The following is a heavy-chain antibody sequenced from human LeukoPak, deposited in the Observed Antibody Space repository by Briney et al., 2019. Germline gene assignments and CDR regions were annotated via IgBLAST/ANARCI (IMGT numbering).Heavy chain of an antibody. CDR2: ISGSGGST. CDR3: AKLSRDGYNWDKFFDY. Sequence: GGSLRLSCAASGFTFSSYAMSRVRQAPGKGLEWVSAISGSGGSTYYADSVKGRFTISRDNSKNTLYLQMNSLRAEDTAVYYCAKLSRDGYNWDKFFDYWGQGTLVTVSS. J-gene: IGHJ4*02. D-gene: IGHD5-24*01. CDR1: GFTFSSYA. V-gene: IGHV3-23*01.